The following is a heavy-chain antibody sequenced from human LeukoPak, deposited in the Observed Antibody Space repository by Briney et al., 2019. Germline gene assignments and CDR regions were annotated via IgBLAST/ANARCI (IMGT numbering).Heavy chain of an antibody. CDR1: GGTFSSYA. D-gene: IGHD5-12*01. CDR2: IIPIFGTA. V-gene: IGHV1-69*01. CDR3: ARERRGYNGYPGNNYFDY. J-gene: IGHJ4*02. Sequence: ASVKVSCKASGGTFSSYAISWVRRAPGQGLEWMGGIIPIFGTANYAQKFQGRVTITADESTSTAYMELSSLRSEDTAVYYCARERRGYNGYPGNNYFDYRGQGTLVTVSS.